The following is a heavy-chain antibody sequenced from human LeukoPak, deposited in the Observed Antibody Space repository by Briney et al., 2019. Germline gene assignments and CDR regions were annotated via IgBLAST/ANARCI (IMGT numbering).Heavy chain of an antibody. V-gene: IGHV1-2*02. CDR1: GYTFTVCY. Sequence: ASVKVSCKASGYTFTVCYMHWVRQAPGQGLEWMGWINPNSGGTNYAQKFQGRVTITADKSTSTAYMELSSLRSEDTAVYYCARERSMVRGVTVFDYWGQGTLVTVSS. CDR2: INPNSGGT. J-gene: IGHJ4*02. CDR3: ARERSMVRGVTVFDY. D-gene: IGHD3-10*01.